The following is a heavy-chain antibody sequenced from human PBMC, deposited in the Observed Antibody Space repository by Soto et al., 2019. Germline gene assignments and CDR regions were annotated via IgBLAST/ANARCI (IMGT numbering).Heavy chain of an antibody. CDR3: AIDRGWLQTAYFDY. Sequence: VGSLRLSCAASGFTFSSYSMNWVRQAPGKGLEWVSSISSSSSYIYYADSVKGRSTISRDNAKNSLYLQMNSLRAEDTAVYYCAIDRGWLQTAYFDYWGQGTLVTSPQ. CDR2: ISSSSSYI. J-gene: IGHJ4*02. D-gene: IGHD3-10*01. V-gene: IGHV3-21*01. CDR1: GFTFSSYS.